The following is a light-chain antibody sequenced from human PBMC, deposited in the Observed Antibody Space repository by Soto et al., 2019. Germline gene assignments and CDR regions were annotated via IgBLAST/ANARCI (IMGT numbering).Light chain of an antibody. CDR2: AVS. CDR3: NSFAGSNNLSV. V-gene: IGLV2-8*01. CDR1: SSDVGGYNS. Sequence: HSALTQPPSASGSPGQSVTISCTGTSSDVGGYNSVSWYQQHPGKAPKLIIYAVSERPSGVPDRFSGSKSGNTASLTVSGLQAADEADYYCNSFAGSNNLSVFGTGTKVTVL. J-gene: IGLJ1*01.